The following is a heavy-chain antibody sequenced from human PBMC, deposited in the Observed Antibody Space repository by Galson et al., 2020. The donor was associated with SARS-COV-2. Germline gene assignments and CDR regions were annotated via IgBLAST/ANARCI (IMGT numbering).Heavy chain of an antibody. CDR3: ARLDAYGPGY. Sequence: GESLKISCAASGFIFSNYEMNWVRQAPGKGLEWVSYISSSGRTINYADSVKGRFTISRDNAKNSLSLQMNSLRAEDTAVYYCARLDAYGPGYWGQGTLVTVSS. J-gene: IGHJ4*02. D-gene: IGHD2-21*01. CDR2: ISSSGRTI. V-gene: IGHV3-48*03. CDR1: GFIFSNYE.